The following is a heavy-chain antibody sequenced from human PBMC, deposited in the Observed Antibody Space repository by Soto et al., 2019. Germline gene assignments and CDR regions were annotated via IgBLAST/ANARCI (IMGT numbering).Heavy chain of an antibody. V-gene: IGHV3-48*02. Sequence: EVQLVESGGGLVQPGGSLRLSCAASGFTFSSYSMNWVCQAPGKGLEWVSYISSSRSTIYYADSVKGRFTISRNNAKNPLYLQMNSLRDDDTSVYYCARDFSSRYEGVYYYGMDVWGQETTITFSS. CDR2: ISSSRSTI. CDR3: ARDFSSRYEGVYYYGMDV. CDR1: GFTFSSYS. D-gene: IGHD6-13*01. J-gene: IGHJ6*02.